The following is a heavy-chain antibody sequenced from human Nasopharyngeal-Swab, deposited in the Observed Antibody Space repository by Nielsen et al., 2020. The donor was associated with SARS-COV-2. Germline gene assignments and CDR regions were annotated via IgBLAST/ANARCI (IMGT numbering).Heavy chain of an antibody. D-gene: IGHD5-18*01. V-gene: IGHV4-38-2*02. CDR2: IYHSGST. J-gene: IGHJ5*02. CDR3: AREGYSYGNNWFDP. Sequence: SETLSLTCTVSGSSISSGYYWGWIRQPPGKGLEWIGSIYHSGSTYYNPSLKSRVTISVDTSKNQFSLKLSSVTAADTAVYYCAREGYSYGNNWFDPWGQGTLVTVSS. CDR1: GSSISSGYY.